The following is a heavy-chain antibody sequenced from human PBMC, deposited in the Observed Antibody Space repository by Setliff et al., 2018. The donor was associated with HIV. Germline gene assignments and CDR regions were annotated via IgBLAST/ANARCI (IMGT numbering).Heavy chain of an antibody. J-gene: IGHJ6*03. CDR1: GFTFSSYW. V-gene: IGHV3-7*03. CDR3: TRNIGSGTYWGSWYYMDV. CDR2: INKDGSQT. D-gene: IGHD1-26*01. Sequence: TGGSLRLSCATSGFTFSSYWMSWVRQAPGKGLEWVANINKDGSQTYYVDSVKGRFTISRDTAKNSLFLQMNSLRAEDTAMYYCTRNIGSGTYWGSWYYMDVWGKGTTVTVSS.